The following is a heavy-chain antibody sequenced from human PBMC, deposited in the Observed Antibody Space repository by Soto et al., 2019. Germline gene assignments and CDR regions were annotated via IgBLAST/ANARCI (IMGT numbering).Heavy chain of an antibody. CDR3: ARHNYGSGSTYFDY. J-gene: IGHJ4*02. CDR2: IYYSGST. CDR1: GGSISSSSYY. V-gene: IGHV4-39*01. Sequence: PSETLSLTCTVSGGSISSSSYYWGWIRQPPGKGLEWIGSIYYSGSTYYNPSLKSRVTISVDTSKNQFSLKLNSVTAADTAVYYCARHNYGSGSTYFDYWGQGTLVTVSS. D-gene: IGHD3-10*01.